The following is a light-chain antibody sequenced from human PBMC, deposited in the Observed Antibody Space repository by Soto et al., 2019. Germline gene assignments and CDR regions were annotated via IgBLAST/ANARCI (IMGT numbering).Light chain of an antibody. Sequence: QSVLTQPPSASGTPGQRVTISCSGGNSNIGTNTVNWYQHLPGSAPKLLIYSNNQRPSGVPDRFSGSKSRTSASLAISGLQPDDEADYYCAAWDGSLNVVLFGGGTKVTVL. CDR2: SNN. CDR3: AAWDGSLNVVL. J-gene: IGLJ2*01. CDR1: NSNIGTNT. V-gene: IGLV1-44*01.